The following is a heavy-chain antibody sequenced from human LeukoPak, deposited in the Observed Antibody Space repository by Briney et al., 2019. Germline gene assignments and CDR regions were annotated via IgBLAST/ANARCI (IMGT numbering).Heavy chain of an antibody. CDR2: IIPIFGTA. Sequence: GASVKVSCKASGGTFSSYAISWVRQAPGQGLEWMGGIIPIFGTANYAQKFQGRVTITTDESTSTAYMELSSLRSEDTAVYYCAREPPGGITIERNAFDIWGQGTMVTVSS. V-gene: IGHV1-69*05. J-gene: IGHJ3*02. CDR3: AREPPGGITIERNAFDI. D-gene: IGHD3-3*01. CDR1: GGTFSSYA.